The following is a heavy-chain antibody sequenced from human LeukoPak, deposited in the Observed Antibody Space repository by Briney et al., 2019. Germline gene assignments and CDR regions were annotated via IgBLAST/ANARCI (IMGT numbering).Heavy chain of an antibody. J-gene: IGHJ3*02. CDR1: GFTFDDYA. Sequence: GGSLRLSCAASGFTFDDYAMHWVRQAPGKGLEWVSGISWNSGSIGYADSVKGRFTISRDNAKNSLYLQMNSLRAEDTALYYCAKDISYDSSGSQDIWGQGTMVTVSP. D-gene: IGHD3-22*01. CDR2: ISWNSGSI. V-gene: IGHV3-9*01. CDR3: AKDISYDSSGSQDI.